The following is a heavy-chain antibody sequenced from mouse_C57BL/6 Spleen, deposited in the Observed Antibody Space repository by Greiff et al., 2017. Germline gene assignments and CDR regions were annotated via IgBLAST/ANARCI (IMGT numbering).Heavy chain of an antibody. CDR2: INPSNGGT. V-gene: IGHV1-53*01. Sequence: QVQLQQPGTELVKPGASVKLSCKASGYTFTSYWMHWVKQRPGQGLAWIGNINPSNGGTNYNEKFKSKATLTVDKSSSTAYMQLSSLTSEASAVYYCARDYGRGAWFAYWGQGTLVTVSA. CDR1: GYTFTSYW. D-gene: IGHD1-1*01. J-gene: IGHJ3*01. CDR3: ARDYGRGAWFAY.